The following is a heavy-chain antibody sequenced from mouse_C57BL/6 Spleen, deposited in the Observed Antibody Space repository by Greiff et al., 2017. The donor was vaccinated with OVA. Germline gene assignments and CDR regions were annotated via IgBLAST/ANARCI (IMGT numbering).Heavy chain of an antibody. CDR1: GFHIKDSY. J-gene: IGHJ2*01. CDR2: IDPEDGET. Sequence: VQLQQSGAELVKPGASVKLSCTASGFHIKDSYMHWVKQRTEQGLEWIGRIDPEDGETIYAPKFQGKATITADTSSNSAYLQLSSLTSEDTAVYYCARWTGTSPYFDDWGQGTTLTVSS. D-gene: IGHD4-1*01. V-gene: IGHV14-2*01. CDR3: ARWTGTSPYFDD.